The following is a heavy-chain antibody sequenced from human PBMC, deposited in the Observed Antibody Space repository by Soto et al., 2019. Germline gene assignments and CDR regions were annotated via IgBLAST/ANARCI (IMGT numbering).Heavy chain of an antibody. V-gene: IGHV5-51*03. D-gene: IGHD2-2*01. CDR2: IYPGDSDT. CDR3: ARPYCSSTSCPYYYGMDV. Sequence: PGESLKISCKGSGYSFTSYWIGWVPQMPGKGLEWMGIIYPGDSDTRYSPSFQGQVTISADKSISTAYLQWSSLKASDTAMYYCARPYCSSTSCPYYYGMDVWGQGTTVTVSS. J-gene: IGHJ6*02. CDR1: GYSFTSYW.